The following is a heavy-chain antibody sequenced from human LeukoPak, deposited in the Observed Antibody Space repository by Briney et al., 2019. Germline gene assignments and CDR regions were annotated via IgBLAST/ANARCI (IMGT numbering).Heavy chain of an antibody. J-gene: IGHJ3*02. D-gene: IGHD3-22*01. CDR1: GGSISGYC. Sequence: PSETLSLTCTVSGGSISGYCWSWIRQPPGQGLDWIGYIYYSGSTNYNPSLKSRVTISVDTSKNQFSLKLSSVTAADTAVYYCARDLIYYDSSGYHNDAFDIWGQGTMVTVSS. V-gene: IGHV4-59*01. CDR2: IYYSGST. CDR3: ARDLIYYDSSGYHNDAFDI.